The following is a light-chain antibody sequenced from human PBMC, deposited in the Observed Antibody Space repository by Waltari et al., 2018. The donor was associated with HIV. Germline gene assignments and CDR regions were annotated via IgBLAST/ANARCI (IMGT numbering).Light chain of an antibody. CDR3: SSYTSSSTLV. CDR1: SSDVGGYNY. V-gene: IGLV2-14*01. J-gene: IGLJ2*01. CDR2: EVS. Sequence: QSALTQPASVSGSPGQSITISCTGTSSDVGGYNYVSWYQQHPGKAPKLMIYEVSNRASVVSNRFSCSKSGKKASLTISGLQAEDEADYYCSSYTSSSTLVFGGGTKLTVL.